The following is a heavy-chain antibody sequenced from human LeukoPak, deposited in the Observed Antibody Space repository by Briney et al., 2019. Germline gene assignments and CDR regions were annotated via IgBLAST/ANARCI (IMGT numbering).Heavy chain of an antibody. Sequence: GGSLRLSCATSGFSFNNDWMDWVRQAPGKGLEWVANINQDGSEKNCLDSVKGRFTISRDNAKNSLYLQVNSLRVEDTAFYYCAKDNRRHYTSGPNPDSLHWGQGALVTVSS. CDR2: INQDGSEK. CDR1: GFSFNNDW. V-gene: IGHV3-7*03. CDR3: AKDNRRHYTSGPNPDSLH. D-gene: IGHD6-19*01. J-gene: IGHJ4*02.